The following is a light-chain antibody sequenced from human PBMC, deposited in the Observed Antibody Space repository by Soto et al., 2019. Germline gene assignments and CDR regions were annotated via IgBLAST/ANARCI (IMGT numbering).Light chain of an antibody. CDR1: QSVSSS. V-gene: IGKV3-15*01. Sequence: EIVMTQSPATLSLSPGERVTLSCRASQSVSSSLAWYQQKPGQAPRLLIYGASTRATGIPGRFSGSGSGTEFTLTISSLQSEDFAVYYCQQYNNWPRTFGQGTKVEIK. J-gene: IGKJ1*01. CDR3: QQYNNWPRT. CDR2: GAS.